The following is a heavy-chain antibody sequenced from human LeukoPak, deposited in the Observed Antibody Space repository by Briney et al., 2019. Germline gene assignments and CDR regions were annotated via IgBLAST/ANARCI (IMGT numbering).Heavy chain of an antibody. CDR1: GGSVSSGSYY. CDR3: ARFLLGYCSGGSCYQKLSNNWFDP. V-gene: IGHV4-61*01. J-gene: IGHJ5*02. CDR2: ICYSGST. D-gene: IGHD2-15*01. Sequence: PSETLSLTCTVSGGSVSSGSYYWSWIRQPPGKGLEWIGYICYSGSTNYNPSLKSRVTISVDTSKNQFSLKLSSVTAADTAVYYCARFLLGYCSGGSCYQKLSNNWFDPRGQGTLVTVSS.